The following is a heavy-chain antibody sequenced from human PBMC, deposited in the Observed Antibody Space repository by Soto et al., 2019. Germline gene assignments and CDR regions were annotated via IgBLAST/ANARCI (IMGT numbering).Heavy chain of an antibody. V-gene: IGHV3-23*01. Sequence: EVQLLESGGGLVQPGGSLRLSCAASGFTFSSYAMSWVRQAPGKGLEWVSAISGSGGSTYYADSVKGRFTISRDNSKNTLYLQMNSLRAEDTAVYYCAKDESAAAGTFSPGWGPFDYWGQGTLVTVSS. CDR2: ISGSGGST. D-gene: IGHD6-13*01. CDR3: AKDESAAAGTFSPGWGPFDY. CDR1: GFTFSSYA. J-gene: IGHJ4*02.